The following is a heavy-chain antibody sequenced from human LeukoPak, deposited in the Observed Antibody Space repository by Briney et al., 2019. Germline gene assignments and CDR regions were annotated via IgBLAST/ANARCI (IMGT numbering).Heavy chain of an antibody. CDR2: ISGSGTST. CDR3: SNAHFRDH. J-gene: IGHJ4*02. V-gene: IGHV3-23*01. Sequence: GGSLRLSCAVSGFTFTTYAMTWVRQAPGKGLEWVSAISGSGTSTYYADSVKGRFTISRDNSKNTLYLQINSLRAEDTAIYYCSNAHFRDHWGQGTLVTVSS. D-gene: IGHD2/OR15-2a*01. CDR1: GFTFTTYA.